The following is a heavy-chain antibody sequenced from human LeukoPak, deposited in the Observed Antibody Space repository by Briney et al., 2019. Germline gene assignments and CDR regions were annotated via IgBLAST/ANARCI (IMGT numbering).Heavy chain of an antibody. CDR1: GFTVNSNY. D-gene: IGHD2-15*01. CDR2: IWFDGSNR. CDR3: ARDTSGYYDY. J-gene: IGHJ4*02. V-gene: IGHV3-33*08. Sequence: GGSLRLSCAASGFTVNSNYMSWVRQAPGKGLDWVGVIWFDGSNRYYADSVKGRFTISRDNSKNTLYLQVNSVRAEDTAVYYCARDTSGYYDYWGQGALVTVSS.